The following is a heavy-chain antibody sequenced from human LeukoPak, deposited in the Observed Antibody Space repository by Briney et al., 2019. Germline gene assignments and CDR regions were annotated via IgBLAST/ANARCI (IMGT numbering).Heavy chain of an antibody. V-gene: IGHV4-4*09. Sequence: PSETLSLTCTVSGDSISTYYWSWIRQPPGKGLEWIGRICNSGGTNYNPSLKSRVTISVDTSKNQFSLNLSAVPAADTAVYYCAKTGRPNNSGWYRWFDPWGQGTLVTVSS. CDR1: GDSISTYY. CDR2: ICNSGGT. D-gene: IGHD6-19*01. J-gene: IGHJ5*02. CDR3: AKTGRPNNSGWYRWFDP.